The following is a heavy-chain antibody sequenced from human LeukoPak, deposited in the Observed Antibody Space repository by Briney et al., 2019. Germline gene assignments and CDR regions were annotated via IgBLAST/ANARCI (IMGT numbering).Heavy chain of an antibody. J-gene: IGHJ4*02. CDR2: IYYSGNT. Sequence: TSETLSLTCAVYGGSFSGYYWSWIRQPPGKGLEWIGSIYYSGNTYYNASLKSQVSISIDTSKNQFSLKLTSVTAADTAVYYCARQTGSGLFILPGGQGTLVTVSS. V-gene: IGHV4-34*01. CDR3: ARQTGSGLFILP. D-gene: IGHD3/OR15-3a*01. CDR1: GGSFSGYY.